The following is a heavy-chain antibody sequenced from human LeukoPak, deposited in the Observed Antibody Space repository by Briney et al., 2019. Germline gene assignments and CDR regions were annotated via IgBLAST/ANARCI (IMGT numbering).Heavy chain of an antibody. D-gene: IGHD6-13*01. CDR2: ISAYNGNT. CDR1: GYTFTSYY. CDR3: ARFHYSSSWYETGWFDP. Sequence: ASVKVSCKASGYTFTSYYMHWVRQAPGQGLEWMGWISAYNGNTNYAQKLQGRVTMTTDTSTSTAYMELRSLRSDDAAVYYCARFHYSSSWYETGWFDPWGQGTLATVSS. V-gene: IGHV1-18*04. J-gene: IGHJ5*02.